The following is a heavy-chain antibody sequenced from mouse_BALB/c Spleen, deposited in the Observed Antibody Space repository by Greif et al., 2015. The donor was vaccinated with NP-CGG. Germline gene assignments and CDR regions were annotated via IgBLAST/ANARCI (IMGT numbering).Heavy chain of an antibody. CDR2: ISTYYGDA. CDR3: AREILRLRAMDY. D-gene: IGHD1-2*01. V-gene: IGHV1S137*01. CDR1: GYTFTDYA. Sequence: QVQLQQSGAELVRPGVSVKISCKGSGYTFTDYAMHWVKQSHAKSLEWIGVISTYYGDASYNQKFKGKATMTVDKSSSTAYMELARLTSEDSAIYYCAREILRLRAMDYWGQGTSVTVSS. J-gene: IGHJ4*01.